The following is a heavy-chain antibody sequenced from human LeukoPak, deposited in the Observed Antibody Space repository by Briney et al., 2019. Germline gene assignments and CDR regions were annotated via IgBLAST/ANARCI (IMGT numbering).Heavy chain of an antibody. CDR2: INPTAGDT. V-gene: IGHV1-2*02. J-gene: IGHJ3*01. CDR1: GYTFGAQY. Sequence: ASVKVSCKASGYTFGAQYIHWLRQAPGQGLEYMGWINPTAGDTRFAEKSKGRVTLTMDTSTNTVYMELTGLTLADTAVYYCARGMFSSSESFDVWGQGAMVVVSS. D-gene: IGHD1-14*01. CDR3: ARGMFSSSESFDV.